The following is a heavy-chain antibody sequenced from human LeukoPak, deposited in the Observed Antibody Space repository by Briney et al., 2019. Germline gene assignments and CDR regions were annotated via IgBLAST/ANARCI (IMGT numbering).Heavy chain of an antibody. D-gene: IGHD6-19*01. CDR1: GFTVSSNY. CDR3: ARDLLAAGDNDY. V-gene: IGHV3-66*02. CDR2: IYSGGST. J-gene: IGHJ4*02. Sequence: PGGSLRLSCATSGFTVSSNYMSWVRQAPGKGLEWVSVIYSGGSTYYADSVKGRFTISRDNSKNTLYLQMNSLRAEDTAVYYCARDLLAAGDNDYWDQGTLVTVSS.